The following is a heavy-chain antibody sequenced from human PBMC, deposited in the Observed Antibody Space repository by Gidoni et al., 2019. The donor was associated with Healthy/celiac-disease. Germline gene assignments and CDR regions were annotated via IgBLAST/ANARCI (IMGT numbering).Heavy chain of an antibody. J-gene: IGHJ4*02. CDR1: GFPFSSYA. D-gene: IGHD4-17*01. Sequence: QVQLVESGGGVVQPGRSLRPSCAASGFPFSSYAMHWVRQAPGKGLEWVAVISYDGSNKYYADSVKGRFTISRDNSKNTLYLQMNSLRAEDTAVYYCARVPTTRGGDYGHYFDYWGQGTLVTVSS. V-gene: IGHV3-30*01. CDR2: ISYDGSNK. CDR3: ARVPTTRGGDYGHYFDY.